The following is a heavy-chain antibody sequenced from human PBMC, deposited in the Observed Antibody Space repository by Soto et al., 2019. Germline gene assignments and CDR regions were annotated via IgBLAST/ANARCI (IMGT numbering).Heavy chain of an antibody. CDR2: ISYDGSNK. CDR3: ARDSVGDGYIPTASDY. CDR1: GFTFSSYA. D-gene: IGHD5-12*01. Sequence: LRLSCAASGFTFSSYAMHWVRQAPGKGLEWVAVISYDGSNKYYADSVKGRFTISRDNSKNTLYLQMNSLRAEDTAVYYCARDSVGDGYIPTASDYWGQGTLVTVSS. J-gene: IGHJ4*02. V-gene: IGHV3-30-3*01.